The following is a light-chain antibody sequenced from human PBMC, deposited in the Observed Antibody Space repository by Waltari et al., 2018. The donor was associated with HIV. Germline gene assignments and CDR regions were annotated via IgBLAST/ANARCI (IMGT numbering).Light chain of an antibody. V-gene: IGKV3-15*01. CDR2: GAS. CDR1: QSVSSN. CDR3: QQYNNWPLT. J-gene: IGKJ4*01. Sequence: EIVMTQSPATLSVSPGERATLSCRASQSVSSNLVWYQQKPGQAPRLLIYGASTRATGIPAMFSGSGSGTEFTLTISSLQSEDFAVYYCQQYNNWPLTFGGGTKVEIK.